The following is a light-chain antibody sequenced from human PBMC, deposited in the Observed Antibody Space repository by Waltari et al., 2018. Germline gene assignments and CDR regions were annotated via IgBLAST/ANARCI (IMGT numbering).Light chain of an antibody. CDR2: DAS. Sequence: DIQMTQSPSSLSASVGDRVTITCQASQSIGTYLSWYQQKPGKAPKLVIYDASNLETGVPSRFSGSGFGTDFTFTISSLQPEDIGTYYCQQHNSLPVTFGGGTKVEIK. CDR1: QSIGTY. CDR3: QQHNSLPVT. J-gene: IGKJ4*01. V-gene: IGKV1-33*01.